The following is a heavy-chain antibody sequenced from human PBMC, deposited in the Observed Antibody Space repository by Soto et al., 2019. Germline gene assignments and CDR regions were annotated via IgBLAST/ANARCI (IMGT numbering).Heavy chain of an antibody. V-gene: IGHV4-31*03. Sequence: QVQLQESGPGLVKPSQTLSLSCNVYGVSVSSGDYYWSWIRQHAGGGLEWLGYIDRSGSTYYSPSLRCRVIMSVDTSTNQISLRLLSVTAADTAMYYCARDSGGNSENYYGLDVWGHGTTITVSS. CDR1: GVSVSSGDYY. CDR2: IDRSGST. CDR3: ARDSGGNSENYYGLDV. J-gene: IGHJ6*02. D-gene: IGHD1-1*01.